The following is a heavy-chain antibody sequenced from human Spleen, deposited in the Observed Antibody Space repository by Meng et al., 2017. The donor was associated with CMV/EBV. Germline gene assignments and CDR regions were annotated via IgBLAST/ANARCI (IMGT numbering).Heavy chain of an antibody. CDR2: INTSGDYT. Sequence: GESLKISCAASGFSFTTYAMSWVRQAPGKGLEWVSTINTSGDYTYYADSVKGRFIISRDNSRNTLYLQMTNLRAEDTAMYYCAKLDGRSIMVRGVINDAFDIWGQGTMVTVSS. J-gene: IGHJ3*02. V-gene: IGHV3-23*01. CDR3: AKLDGRSIMVRGVINDAFDI. CDR1: GFSFTTYA. D-gene: IGHD3-10*01.